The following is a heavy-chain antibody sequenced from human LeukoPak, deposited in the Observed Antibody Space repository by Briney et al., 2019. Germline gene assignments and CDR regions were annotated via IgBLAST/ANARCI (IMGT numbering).Heavy chain of an antibody. J-gene: IGHJ5*02. Sequence: SETLSLTCTVSGGSISSSSYYWGWIRQPPGKGLEWIGSIYYSGSTYYNPSLKSRVTISVDTSKNQFSLKLSSVTAADTAVYYCARQIDPSAPFDPWGQGTLVTVSS. D-gene: IGHD3-9*01. CDR3: ARQIDPSAPFDP. CDR1: GGSISSSSYY. CDR2: IYYSGST. V-gene: IGHV4-39*01.